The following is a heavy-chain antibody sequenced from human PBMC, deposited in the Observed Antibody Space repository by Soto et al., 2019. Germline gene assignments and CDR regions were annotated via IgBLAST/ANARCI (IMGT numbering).Heavy chain of an antibody. J-gene: IGHJ2*01. D-gene: IGHD6-13*01. CDR2: IYYSGST. CDR1: GGSISSYY. CDR3: ARDRAAGGNSEWFFDL. V-gene: IGHV4-59*01. Sequence: QVQLQESGPGLVKPSETLSLTCTVSGGSISSYYWSWIRQPPGKGLESIGYIYYSGSTNYNPSLKSRVTISVDTSKNQFSLKLSSVTAADTAVYYCARDRAAGGNSEWFFDLWGRGTLVTVSS.